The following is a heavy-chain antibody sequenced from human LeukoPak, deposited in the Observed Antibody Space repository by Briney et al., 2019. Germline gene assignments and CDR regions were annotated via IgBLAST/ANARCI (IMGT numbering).Heavy chain of an antibody. CDR2: ISGDGGST. CDR3: AKENYDSSGYYWLYFDY. Sequence: GGSLRLSCAASGFTFDDYAMHWVRQAPGMGLEWVSLISGDGGSTYYADSVKGRFTISRDNSKNSLYLQMNSLRTEDTALYYCAKENYDSSGYYWLYFDYWGQGTLVTVSS. V-gene: IGHV3-43*02. D-gene: IGHD3-22*01. J-gene: IGHJ4*02. CDR1: GFTFDDYA.